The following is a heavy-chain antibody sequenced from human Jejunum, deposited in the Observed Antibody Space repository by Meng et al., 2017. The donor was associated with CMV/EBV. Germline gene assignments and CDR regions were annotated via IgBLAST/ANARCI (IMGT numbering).Heavy chain of an antibody. CDR1: GGSINNNY. J-gene: IGHJ4*02. Sequence: CTVSGGSINNNYWSWVRQPPGQGLEWIGYIYFTGSTNYDPSLKSRLTISVDTSKNQFSLNLRSVTAADTAVYYCARDAPSSSYLDYWGQGTLVTVSS. CDR3: ARDAPSSSYLDY. CDR2: IYFTGST. V-gene: IGHV4-59*01.